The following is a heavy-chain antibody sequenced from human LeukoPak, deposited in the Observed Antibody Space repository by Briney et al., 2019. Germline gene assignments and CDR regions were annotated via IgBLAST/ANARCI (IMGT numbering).Heavy chain of an antibody. Sequence: ASVKVSCKASGYTFTGYYMHWVRQAPGQGLEWMGWINPNSGGTNYAQKFQGRVTMTRDTSISTAYMELSRLRSDDTAVYYCATRYSSGWYNWFDPWGQGTLVTVSS. CDR2: INPNSGGT. CDR3: ATRYSSGWYNWFDP. D-gene: IGHD6-19*01. CDR1: GYTFTGYY. V-gene: IGHV1-2*02. J-gene: IGHJ5*02.